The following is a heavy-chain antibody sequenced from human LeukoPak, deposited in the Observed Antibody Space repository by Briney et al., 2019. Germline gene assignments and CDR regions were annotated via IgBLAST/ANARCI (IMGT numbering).Heavy chain of an antibody. V-gene: IGHV1-69*13. D-gene: IGHD5-12*01. CDR3: ARGVATDTYFDY. Sequence: SVKVSCKASGGTFSSYAISWVRQAPGQGLEWMGGIIPILGTANYAQKFQGRVTITADESTSTAYMELSSLRSEDTAVYYCARGVATDTYFDYWGQGTLVTVSS. CDR1: GGTFSSYA. CDR2: IIPILGTA. J-gene: IGHJ4*02.